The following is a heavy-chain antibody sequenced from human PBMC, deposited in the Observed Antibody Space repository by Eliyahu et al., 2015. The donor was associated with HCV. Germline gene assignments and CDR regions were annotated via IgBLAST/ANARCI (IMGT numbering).Heavy chain of an antibody. CDR3: AKVCCSAKGRKNYYYYYGMDV. D-gene: IGHD2-15*01. CDR2: ISGSGGST. CDR1: GFTFSSYA. Sequence: EVQLLESGGGLVQPGGSLRLSCAASGFTFSSYAXXWVRQAPGKGLEWVSAISGSGGSTYYADSVKGRFTISRDNSKNTLYLQMNSLRAEDTAVYYCAKVCCSAKGRKNYYYYYGMDVWGQGTTVTVSS. J-gene: IGHJ6*02. V-gene: IGHV3-23*01.